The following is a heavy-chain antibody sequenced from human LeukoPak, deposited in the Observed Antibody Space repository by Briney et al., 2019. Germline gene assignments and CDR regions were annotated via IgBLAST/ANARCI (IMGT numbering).Heavy chain of an antibody. J-gene: IGHJ4*02. V-gene: IGHV3-9*01. CDR3: AKDGDSSGYYRYYFDY. D-gene: IGHD3-22*01. CDR2: ISWDSGSI. Sequence: GRSLRLSCASSGFTFDDYAMHWVRQAPGKGLEWVSGISWDSGSIGYADSVKGRFTISRDNAKNSLYLQMSSLRAEDTALYYCAKDGDSSGYYRYYFDYWGQGTLVTVSS. CDR1: GFTFDDYA.